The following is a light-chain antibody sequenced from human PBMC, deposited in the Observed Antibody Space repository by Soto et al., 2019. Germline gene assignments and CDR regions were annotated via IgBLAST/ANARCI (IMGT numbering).Light chain of an antibody. CDR2: GAS. CDR1: QNVNNN. V-gene: IGKV3-15*01. Sequence: EIVLTQSPATLSVSPGDRAILSCRATQNVNNNFAWYQQKPGQAPRLLIYGASTRATGVPARFSGSGSGTEFTFTISSLQSEDFAVYYYQQYNNWPRTFGQGTKVEI. J-gene: IGKJ1*01. CDR3: QQYNNWPRT.